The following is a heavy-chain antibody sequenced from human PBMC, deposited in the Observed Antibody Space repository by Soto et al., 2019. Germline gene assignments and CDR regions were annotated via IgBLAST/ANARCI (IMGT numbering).Heavy chain of an antibody. CDR1: GFTFSSYA. CDR2: ISGSGGST. V-gene: IGHV3-23*01. CDR3: AKVTTIFEGSPKQGRDYYYGMDV. Sequence: PGGSLRLSCAASGFTFSSYAMSWVRQAPGKGLEWVSAISGSGGSTYYADSVKGRFTISRDNSKNTLYLQMNSLRAEDTAVYYCAKVTTIFEGSPKQGRDYYYGMDVWGQGTTVTVSS. J-gene: IGHJ6*02. D-gene: IGHD3-3*01.